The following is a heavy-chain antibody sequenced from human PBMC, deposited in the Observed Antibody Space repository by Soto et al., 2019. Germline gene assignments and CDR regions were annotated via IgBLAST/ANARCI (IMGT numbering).Heavy chain of an antibody. V-gene: IGHV4-31*03. D-gene: IGHD3-10*01. CDR3: ARGWGEVRGATSPHWFDP. Sequence: QVQLQESGPGLVKPSQTLSLTCTVSGGSISSGGYYWSWIRQHPGKGLEWIGYIYYSGSTYYNPSLKSRITISVDTPKNQFSLKLSSVTAADTAVYYCARGWGEVRGATSPHWFDPWGQGTLVTVSS. CDR1: GGSISSGGYY. CDR2: IYYSGST. J-gene: IGHJ5*02.